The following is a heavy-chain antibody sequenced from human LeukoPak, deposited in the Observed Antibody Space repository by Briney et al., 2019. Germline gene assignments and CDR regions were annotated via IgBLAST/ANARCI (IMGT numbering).Heavy chain of an antibody. Sequence: PGGSLRLSCAVSGFTFSGYGMHWVRQAPGKGLAWVAFIQHDGSYRYYVGSVKGRFTISRDNSKTTLYLQMSNLRTEDTAVYYCARVNYYAGKPVYCDYWGQGTLVTVSS. J-gene: IGHJ4*02. CDR3: ARVNYYAGKPVYCDY. V-gene: IGHV3-30*02. CDR1: GFTFSGYG. CDR2: IQHDGSYR. D-gene: IGHD4-23*01.